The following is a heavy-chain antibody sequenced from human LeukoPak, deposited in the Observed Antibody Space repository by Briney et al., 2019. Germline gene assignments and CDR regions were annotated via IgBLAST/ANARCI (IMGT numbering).Heavy chain of an antibody. V-gene: IGHV3-74*01. CDR2: INGDGSSS. J-gene: IGHJ4*02. CDR3: ARDMYTTSSARGAY. Sequence: PGGSLRLSCAASGFTFSSYWMHWVRQAPGEGLVWVSRINGDGSSSTYADSVKGRFTISRDNAKNTLYLQMNSLRAEDTALYFCARDMYTTSSARGAYWGQGTLVTVTS. D-gene: IGHD6-6*01. CDR1: GFTFSSYW.